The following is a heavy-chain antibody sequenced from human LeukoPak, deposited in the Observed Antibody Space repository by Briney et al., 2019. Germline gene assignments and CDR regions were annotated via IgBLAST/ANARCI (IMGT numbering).Heavy chain of an antibody. CDR1: GGTFSSYA. D-gene: IGHD5-18*01. CDR2: IIPIFGTA. Sequence: SVRVSCKASGGTFSSYAISWVRQAPGQGLEWMGGIIPIFGTANYAQKFQGRVTITTDESTSTAYMELSSLRSEDTAVYYCARGRIQLWLYYYYYMDVWGKGTTVTVSS. V-gene: IGHV1-69*05. J-gene: IGHJ6*03. CDR3: ARGRIQLWLYYYYYMDV.